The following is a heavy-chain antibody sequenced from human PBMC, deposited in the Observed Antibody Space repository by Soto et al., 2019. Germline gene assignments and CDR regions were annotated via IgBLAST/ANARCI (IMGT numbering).Heavy chain of an antibody. D-gene: IGHD5-18*01. CDR3: AREGSMVRH. CDR2: IYYSGST. J-gene: IGHJ4*02. V-gene: IGHV4-61*01. Sequence: QVQLQESGPGLVKPSETLSLTCTVSGGSVSSGSYYWSWIRQPPGKGLEWIGYIYYSGSTNYNPSLQSRVTISVDTSKDQFSRKLSSVTAADTAVYYCAREGSMVRHWGQGTLVTVSS. CDR1: GGSVSSGSYY.